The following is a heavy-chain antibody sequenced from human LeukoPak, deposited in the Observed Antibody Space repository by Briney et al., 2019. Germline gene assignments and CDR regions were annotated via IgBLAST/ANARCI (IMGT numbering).Heavy chain of an antibody. CDR3: ARSETTVTPFDY. D-gene: IGHD4-17*01. Sequence: SQTLSLTCAISGDSVSSNSTAWDCIRQSPSRGLEWLGRTYYRSKWYNDYAVSVKSRITINPDTSKNQLSLQVNSVTPEDTAVYYCARSETTVTPFDYWGQGTLVTVSS. CDR2: TYYRSKWYN. J-gene: IGHJ4*02. V-gene: IGHV6-1*01. CDR1: GDSVSSNSTA.